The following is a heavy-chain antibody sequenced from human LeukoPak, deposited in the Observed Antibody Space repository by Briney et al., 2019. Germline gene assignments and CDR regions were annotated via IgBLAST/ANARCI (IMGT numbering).Heavy chain of an antibody. CDR3: ARDATMVPLYYYYYMDV. V-gene: IGHV3-21*01. CDR2: INSSSGYI. D-gene: IGHD3-10*01. CDR1: GFTFRNYN. Sequence: GGSLRLSCAASGFTFRNYNMNWVRQAPGKGLEWVSSINSSSGYIYYADSVKGRFTISRDNAKNSLYLQMNSLRAEDPAVYYCARDATMVPLYYYYYMDVWGKGTTVTVSS. J-gene: IGHJ6*03.